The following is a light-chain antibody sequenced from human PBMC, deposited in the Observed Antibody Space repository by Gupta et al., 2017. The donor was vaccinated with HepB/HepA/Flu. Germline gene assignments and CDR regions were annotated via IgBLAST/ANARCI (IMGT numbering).Light chain of an antibody. CDR3: QQYNKYWT. V-gene: IGKV1-5*03. CDR1: QSISSW. CDR2: KAS. Sequence: DIQMTQSPSTLSASVGDRVTITCRASQSISSWLAWYQQEPGKAPKLLIYKASSLESGVPSRFSGSGSGTEFTLTISSLQPDEFATYYCQQYNKYWTFGQGTKVEIK. J-gene: IGKJ1*01.